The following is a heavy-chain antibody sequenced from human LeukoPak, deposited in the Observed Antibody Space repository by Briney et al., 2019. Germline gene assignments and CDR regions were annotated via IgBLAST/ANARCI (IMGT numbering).Heavy chain of an antibody. Sequence: GGSLRLSCAASGFTFSNYAMSWVRQAPGKGLEWVSAISGSDGSTYYADSVKGRFTISRDNSKNTLYLQMNSLRAEDTAVYYCARDALHYYGSGSYYAHYYYYGMDVWGQGTTVTVSS. D-gene: IGHD3-10*01. CDR1: GFTFSNYA. CDR2: ISGSDGST. J-gene: IGHJ6*02. CDR3: ARDALHYYGSGSYYAHYYYYGMDV. V-gene: IGHV3-23*01.